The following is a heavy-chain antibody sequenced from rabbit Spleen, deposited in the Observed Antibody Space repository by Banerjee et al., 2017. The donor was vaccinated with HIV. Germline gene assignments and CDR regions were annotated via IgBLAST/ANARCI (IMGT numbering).Heavy chain of an antibody. CDR2: IDTGFGGTT. CDR3: ARDLPGVVGWNFNL. J-gene: IGHJ4*01. D-gene: IGHD3-1*01. CDR1: GFSFSSYY. V-gene: IGHV1S45*01. Sequence: QEQLEESGGGLVQPEGSLTLACTASGFSFSSYYMCWVRQAPGKGLEWIACIDTGFGGTTYSASWAKGRFTISKTSSTTVTLQMTSLTAADTATYFCARDLPGVVGWNFNLWGQGTLVPS.